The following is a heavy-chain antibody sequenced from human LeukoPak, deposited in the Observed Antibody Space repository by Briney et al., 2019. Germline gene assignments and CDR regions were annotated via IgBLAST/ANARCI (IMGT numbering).Heavy chain of an antibody. D-gene: IGHD3-22*01. V-gene: IGHV3-48*01. Sequence: GGSLRLSCAASGFTFSSYSMNWVRQAPGKGLEWVSYISSSSSTIYYADSVKGRVTISRDNAKNSLYLQMNSLRAEDTAVYYCARDNRYYYDSSGYPFDYWGQGTLVTVSS. CDR1: GFTFSSYS. CDR3: ARDNRYYYDSSGYPFDY. CDR2: ISSSSSTI. J-gene: IGHJ4*02.